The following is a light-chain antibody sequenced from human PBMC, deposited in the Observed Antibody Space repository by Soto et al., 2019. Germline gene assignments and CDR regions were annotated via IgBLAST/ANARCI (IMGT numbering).Light chain of an antibody. CDR1: QSVSSN. V-gene: IGKV3-11*01. CDR2: DAS. CDR3: QQRSNWRIT. J-gene: IGKJ5*01. Sequence: EIVMTQSPATLSVSQGERATLSCRASQSVSSNLAWYQQKPGQAPRLLIYDASNRATGIPARFSGSGSGTDFTLTISSLEPEDFAVYYCQQRSNWRITFGQGTRLEIK.